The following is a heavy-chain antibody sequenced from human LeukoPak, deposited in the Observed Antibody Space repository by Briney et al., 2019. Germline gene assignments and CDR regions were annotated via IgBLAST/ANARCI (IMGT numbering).Heavy chain of an antibody. Sequence: PGGSLRLSCAASGFTFSSYTMTWVRQAPGKGLEWVSTIGRSSTYIYYADSLKGRGTISRDNSKNTLYLQMNSLRAEDTAVCYCARGKWELPLAEYFQHWGQGTLVTVSS. J-gene: IGHJ1*01. CDR3: ARGKWELPLAEYFQH. D-gene: IGHD1-26*01. CDR1: GFTFSSYT. CDR2: IGRSSTYI. V-gene: IGHV3-21*01.